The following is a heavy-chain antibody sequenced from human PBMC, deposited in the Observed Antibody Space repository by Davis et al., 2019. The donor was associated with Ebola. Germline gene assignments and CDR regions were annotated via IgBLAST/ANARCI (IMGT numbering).Heavy chain of an antibody. V-gene: IGHV3-74*01. J-gene: IGHJ4*02. CDR1: GFTFCTCW. Sequence: GESLKISCAASGFTFCTCWMHCVRQVPGKGLVWVSRINSDGSTINYADSVKGRLTISRDNAKNTLYLQMNSLRAEDTAVYYCVTFPTSGSHYGIQGGWGQGTLVTVSS. D-gene: IGHD1-26*01. CDR3: VTFPTSGSHYGIQGG. CDR2: INSDGSTI.